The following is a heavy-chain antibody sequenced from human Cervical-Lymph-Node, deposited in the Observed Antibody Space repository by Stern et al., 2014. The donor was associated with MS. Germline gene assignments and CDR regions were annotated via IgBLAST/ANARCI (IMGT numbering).Heavy chain of an antibody. CDR1: GVSLTTSGVG. D-gene: IGHD5/OR15-5a*01. V-gene: IGHV2-5*02. CDR3: IHTSPRVPGVDY. CDR2: IYWDDDK. J-gene: IGHJ4*02. Sequence: QVTLKESGPTLVKPTQTLTLKCIFSGVSLTTSGVGVGWIRQPPGKALEWLGFIYWDDDKRYSPSLKRRLTITKDTSKNQVVLTLTNMDPVDTATYYCIHTSPRVPGVDYWGQGTLVTVSS.